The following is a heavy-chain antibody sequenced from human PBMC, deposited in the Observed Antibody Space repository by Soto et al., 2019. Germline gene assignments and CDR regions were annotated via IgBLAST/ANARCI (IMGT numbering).Heavy chain of an antibody. CDR2: IYTSGTT. V-gene: IGHV4-4*07. CDR1: GGSIRSYY. D-gene: IGHD1-26*01. J-gene: IGHJ6*02. Sequence: PSETLSLTCNVSGGSIRSYYWSWIRQPAGKALEWIGRIYTSGTTNYNPSLKSRATISVDTSKNQFSLKLSSVTAADTAVYYCAREGASGFGMDVWGQGTTVTVSS. CDR3: AREGASGFGMDV.